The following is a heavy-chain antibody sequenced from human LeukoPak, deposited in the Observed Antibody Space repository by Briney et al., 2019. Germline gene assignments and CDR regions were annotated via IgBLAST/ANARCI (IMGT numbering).Heavy chain of an antibody. Sequence: SETLSLTCAVYGGSFSGYYWSWIRQPPGKGLEWIGEINHSGSTNYNPSLKSRVTISVDTSKNQFSLKLSSVTAADTAVYYCARGGSRIVVPRANAFDIWGQGTMVTVSS. V-gene: IGHV4-34*01. CDR2: INHSGST. D-gene: IGHD2-21*01. CDR1: GGSFSGYY. J-gene: IGHJ3*02. CDR3: ARGGSRIVVPRANAFDI.